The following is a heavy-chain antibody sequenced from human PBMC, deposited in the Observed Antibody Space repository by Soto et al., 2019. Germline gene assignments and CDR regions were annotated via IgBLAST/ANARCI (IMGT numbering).Heavy chain of an antibody. Sequence: EVQLLESGGGLVQPGESLRLSCAASGFTFSRHAMNWVRQAPGKGLEWVSGVIDTGDTTYYADSVKGRFTISRDNAKNTLYLQLNSLRAEDTALYYCAKGFASGVRFVWDSWGQGTLVAVSS. D-gene: IGHD3-10*01. J-gene: IGHJ4*02. CDR3: AKGFASGVRFVWDS. CDR2: VIDTGDTT. CDR1: GFTFSRHA. V-gene: IGHV3-23*01.